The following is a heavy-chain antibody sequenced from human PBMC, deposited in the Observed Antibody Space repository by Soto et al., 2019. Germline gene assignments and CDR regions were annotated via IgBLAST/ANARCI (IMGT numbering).Heavy chain of an antibody. D-gene: IGHD6-19*01. CDR3: ARQLGWGRSDT. CDR2: INQDESEK. CDR1: GFTYSTYW. Sequence: GGSLRLSCSASGFTYSTYWMTWVRQAAGKGLEWLAHINQDESEKYYVDSVEGRFTISRDNAKDSLYLQMTSLRVEDSAVYFCARQLGWGRSDTWGQGTLVTVSS. V-gene: IGHV3-7*05. J-gene: IGHJ5*02.